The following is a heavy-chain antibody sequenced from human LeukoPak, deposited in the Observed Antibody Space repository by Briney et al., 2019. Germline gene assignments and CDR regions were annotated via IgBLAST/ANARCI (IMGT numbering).Heavy chain of an antibody. CDR1: GGSVSSGSYY. CDR2: IYYSGST. V-gene: IGHV4-61*01. CDR3: ARGSKGPRLLY. Sequence: SETLSLTCTVSGGSVSSGSYYWSWIRQPPGKGLEWIGYIYYSGSTNYNPSLKSRVTISVDTSKNQFSLKLSSVTAADTAVYYCARGSKGPRLLYWGQGTLVTVSS. D-gene: IGHD6-6*01. J-gene: IGHJ4*02.